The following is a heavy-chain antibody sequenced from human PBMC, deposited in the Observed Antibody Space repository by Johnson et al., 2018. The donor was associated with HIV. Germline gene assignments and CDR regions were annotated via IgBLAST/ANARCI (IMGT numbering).Heavy chain of an antibody. CDR2: ISYDGSNE. Sequence: MQLVESGGGLVKPGGSLRLSCAASGFIFSDYYMSWIRQAPGKGLEWVAVISYDGSNEYYADSVKGRFTISRDNSKNTLYLQMSSLRAGDTAVYYCARGRASWELYDAFDIWGQGTMVTVSS. D-gene: IGHD1-26*01. V-gene: IGHV3-30*03. CDR3: ARGRASWELYDAFDI. J-gene: IGHJ3*02. CDR1: GFIFSDYY.